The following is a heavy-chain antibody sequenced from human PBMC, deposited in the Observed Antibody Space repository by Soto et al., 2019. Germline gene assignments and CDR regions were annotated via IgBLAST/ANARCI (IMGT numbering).Heavy chain of an antibody. J-gene: IGHJ6*02. CDR1: GYSVSSSDYY. D-gene: IGHD2-15*01. CDR2: MLYSGLT. CDR3: APLTVSLSGPYGIHV. Sequence: SETLSLTCSVSGYSVSSSDYYWAWIRQPPGKGLEWIGSMLYSGLTYYNPSLKSRVTLSVDTSKNQFSVRLNSVTASDTAVYYCAPLTVSLSGPYGIHVWGQGTTVTVSS. V-gene: IGHV4-39*01.